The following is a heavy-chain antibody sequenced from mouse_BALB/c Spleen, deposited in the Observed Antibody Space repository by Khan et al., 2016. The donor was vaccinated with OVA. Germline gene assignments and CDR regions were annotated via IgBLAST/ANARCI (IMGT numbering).Heavy chain of an antibody. D-gene: IGHD2-2*01. CDR3: AIIYYGYDWFTY. V-gene: IGHV2-3*01. CDR1: GLSLTNYG. Sequence: QVQLKESGPGLVAPSQSLSITCTVSGLSLTNYGISWIRQPPGKGLEWLGVIWGDGSTNYHSALTSRLSINKDNSKSQVFLKLNSLQTDDTATYYCAIIYYGYDWFTYWGQGTLVTVSA. CDR2: IWGDGST. J-gene: IGHJ3*01.